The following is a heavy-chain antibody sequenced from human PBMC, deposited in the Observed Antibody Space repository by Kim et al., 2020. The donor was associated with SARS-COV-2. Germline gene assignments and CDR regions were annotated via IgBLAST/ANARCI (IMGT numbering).Heavy chain of an antibody. CDR1: GGTFSSYT. CDR3: ARVGWFGELLDGYFDY. Sequence: SVKVSCKASGGTFSSYTISWVRQAPGQGLEWMGRIIPILGIANYAQKFQGRVTITADKSTSTAYMELSSLRSEDTAVYYCARVGWFGELLDGYFDYWGQGTLVTVSS. CDR2: IIPILGIA. J-gene: IGHJ4*02. V-gene: IGHV1-69*02. D-gene: IGHD3-10*01.